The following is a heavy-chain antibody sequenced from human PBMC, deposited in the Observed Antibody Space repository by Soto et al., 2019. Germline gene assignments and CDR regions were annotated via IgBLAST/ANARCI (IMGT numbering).Heavy chain of an antibody. V-gene: IGHV3-30-3*01. CDR2: ISYDGSNK. CDR1: GFTFSSYA. D-gene: IGHD3-22*01. CDR3: ARGDYYDSSGYYFLSYYFDY. J-gene: IGHJ4*02. Sequence: QVQLVESGGGVVQPGRSLRLSCAASGFTFSSYAMHWVRQAPGKGLEWVAVISYDGSNKYYADSVKGRFTISRDNSKKPLYLQMNSLRAEDTAVYYCARGDYYDSSGYYFLSYYFDYWGQGTLVTVSS.